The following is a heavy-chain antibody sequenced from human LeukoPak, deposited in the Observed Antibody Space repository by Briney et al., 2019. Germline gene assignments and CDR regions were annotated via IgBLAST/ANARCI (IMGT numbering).Heavy chain of an antibody. CDR2: ISGSGGNT. J-gene: IGHJ4*02. Sequence: PGGSLRLSCAASGFTFSSYAMSWVRQAPGKGLEWVSAISGSGGNTYYADSVKGRFTISRDNAKNSLYLQMNSLRAEDTAVYYCARESRPHGDFDYWGQGTLVTVSS. V-gene: IGHV3-23*01. CDR1: GFTFSSYA. CDR3: ARESRPHGDFDY.